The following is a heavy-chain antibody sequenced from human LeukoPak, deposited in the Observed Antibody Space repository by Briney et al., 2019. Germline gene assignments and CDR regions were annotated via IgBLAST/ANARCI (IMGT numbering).Heavy chain of an antibody. CDR1: GYTFTSYY. J-gene: IGHJ6*02. CDR3: ARDKRGTYYYYYYGTDV. V-gene: IGHV1-46*01. D-gene: IGHD1-1*01. CDR2: INPSGGST. Sequence: GASVKVSCKASGYTFTSYYMHWVRQAPGQGLEWMGIINPSGGSTSYAQKFQGRVTMTRDTSTSTVYMELSSLRSEDTAVYYCARDKRGTYYYYYYGTDVWGQGTTVTVSS.